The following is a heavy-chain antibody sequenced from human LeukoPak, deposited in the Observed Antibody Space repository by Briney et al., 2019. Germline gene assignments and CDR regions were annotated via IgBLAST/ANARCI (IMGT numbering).Heavy chain of an antibody. D-gene: IGHD4-17*01. V-gene: IGHV4-30-4*02. CDR1: GASVDIGDYY. Sequence: SETLSLTCPVAGASVDIGDYYWTWIRQPPGNALDGFGYIYRSGSSYYNPSLKSRTSISSDTSKNHFSLTLSSVTAADTAVYYCARQLGSTATTSYYFDYWGQGTLVTVSS. CDR2: IYRSGSS. J-gene: IGHJ4*02. CDR3: ARQLGSTATTSYYFDY.